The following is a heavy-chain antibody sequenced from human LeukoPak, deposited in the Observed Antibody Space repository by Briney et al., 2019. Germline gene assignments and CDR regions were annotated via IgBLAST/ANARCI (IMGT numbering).Heavy chain of an antibody. D-gene: IGHD2-2*01. J-gene: IGHJ4*02. CDR3: AREGRGRVIVVVPAAQGYFDY. CDR2: INPNSGGT. Sequence: GASVKVSCKASGYTFTGYYMHWVRQAPGQGLEWMGWINPNSGGTNYAQKFQGRVTMTRDTSISTAYMELSRLRSDDTAVYYCAREGRGRVIVVVPAAQGYFDYWGQGTLVTVSS. CDR1: GYTFTGYY. V-gene: IGHV1-2*02.